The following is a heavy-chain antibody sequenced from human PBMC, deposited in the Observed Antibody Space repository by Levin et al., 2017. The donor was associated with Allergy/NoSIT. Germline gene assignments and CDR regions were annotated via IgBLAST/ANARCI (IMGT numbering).Heavy chain of an antibody. J-gene: IGHJ4*02. CDR1: GYTFTGYY. V-gene: IGHV1-2*02. CDR2: INPNSGGT. Sequence: ASVKVSCKASGYTFTGYYMHWVRQAPGQGLEWMGWINPNSGGTNYAQKFQGRVTMTRDTSISTAYMELSRLRSDDTAVYYCASSEGYSSGWYDYWGQGTLVTVSS. CDR3: ASSEGYSSGWYDY. D-gene: IGHD6-19*01.